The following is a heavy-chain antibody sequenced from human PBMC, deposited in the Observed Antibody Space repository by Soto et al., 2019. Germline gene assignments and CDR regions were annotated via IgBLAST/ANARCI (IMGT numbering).Heavy chain of an antibody. D-gene: IGHD2-21*01. CDR2: IFPGDSDT. V-gene: IGHV5-51*01. CDR3: ARPDSPRQDAFQI. Sequence: PGESLQISCNGSRYSFSIYCIGWVLQMPGKGLESMGIIFPGDSDTRYSPSFQGQVTISVDKSSSTAYLQWDSLEASDTAVYYCARPDSPRQDAFQIWGQGTVVTVSS. J-gene: IGHJ3*02. CDR1: RYSFSIYC.